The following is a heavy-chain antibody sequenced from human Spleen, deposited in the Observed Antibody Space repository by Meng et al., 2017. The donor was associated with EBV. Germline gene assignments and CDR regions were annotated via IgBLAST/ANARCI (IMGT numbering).Heavy chain of an antibody. Sequence: EVQPLESGGVLVQPGGSLCLSCAASGFIFSTYAMSWVRQAPGKGLEWVSTISSGGYNTHYADSLKGRFTISRDDSKNTQYLQMNSLRAEDTAVYYCALWLEHHFDYWGQGTLVTVAS. V-gene: IGHV3-23*01. CDR2: ISSGGYNT. CDR3: ALWLEHHFDY. D-gene: IGHD1/OR15-1a*01. J-gene: IGHJ4*02. CDR1: GFIFSTYA.